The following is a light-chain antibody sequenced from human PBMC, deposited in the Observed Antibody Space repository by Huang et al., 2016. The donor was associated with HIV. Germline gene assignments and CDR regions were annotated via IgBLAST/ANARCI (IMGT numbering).Light chain of an antibody. CDR2: ASS. V-gene: IGKV1-39*01. J-gene: IGKJ1*01. CDR1: QSVSSY. Sequence: DIQMTQSPSSLSASVGDRVTITCRASQSVSSYLNWYQQKPGKAPKVLIYASSSSQIWVPSRFSGSGSATDFTLTSNSLQPEDFATYYCQQTYNTPWTFGQGTKVEIK. CDR3: QQTYNTPWT.